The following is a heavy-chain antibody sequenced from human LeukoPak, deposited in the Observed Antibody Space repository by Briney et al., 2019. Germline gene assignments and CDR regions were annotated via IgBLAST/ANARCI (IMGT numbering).Heavy chain of an antibody. CDR3: ARARDDWSDSSYYFDY. CDR2: INHSGST. D-gene: IGHD3-3*01. Sequence: SETLSLTCAVYGGSFSGYYWSWIRQPPGKGLEWIGEINHSGSTNYNPSLKSRVTISVDTSKNQFSLKLSSVTAADTAVYYCARARDDWSDSSYYFDYWGQGTLVTVSS. V-gene: IGHV4-34*01. CDR1: GGSFSGYY. J-gene: IGHJ4*02.